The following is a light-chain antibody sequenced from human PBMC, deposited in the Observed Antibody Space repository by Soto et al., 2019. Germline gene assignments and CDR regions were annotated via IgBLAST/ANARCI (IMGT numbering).Light chain of an antibody. V-gene: IGKV3-20*01. CDR1: QSVSSSY. CDR2: GAS. Sequence: EIVLTQSPGTLSLSPREKATLSCRASQSVSSSYLAWYQQKPGQAPRLLIYGASSRATGIPDRFSGSGSGTDFTLTISILEPEDFAVYYCQQYGSSPSITFGQGTRLEIK. CDR3: QQYGSSPSIT. J-gene: IGKJ5*01.